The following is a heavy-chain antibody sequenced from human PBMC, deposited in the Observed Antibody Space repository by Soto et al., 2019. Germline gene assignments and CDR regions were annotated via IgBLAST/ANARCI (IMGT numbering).Heavy chain of an antibody. D-gene: IGHD2-8*01. V-gene: IGHV4-4*02. CDR2: IFHSGSI. CDR3: AREGNGALANILDP. J-gene: IGHJ5*02. CDR1: GDSISGTTW. Sequence: QVQLQESGPGLVKPSGTLSLTCAVSGDSISGTTWWGGVRQPPGKGLEWIGEIFHSGSINYNPSLKTRVTMSVDKSKNQFSLNLSSVTAADTAVYYCAREGNGALANILDPWGQGILVTVSS.